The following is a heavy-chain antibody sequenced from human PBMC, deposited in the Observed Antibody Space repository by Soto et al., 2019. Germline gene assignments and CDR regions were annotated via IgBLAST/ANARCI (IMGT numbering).Heavy chain of an antibody. V-gene: IGHV4-59*01. CDR2: IYYSGST. D-gene: IGHD5-12*01. J-gene: IGHJ4*02. CDR1: GGSISSYY. Sequence: SETLSLTCTVSGGSISSYYWSWIRQPPGKGLEWIGYIYYSGSTNYNPSLKSRVTISVDTSKNQFSLKLSSVTAADTAVYYCARVRPDVVTIDYWGQGTLVTVSS. CDR3: ARVRPDVVTIDY.